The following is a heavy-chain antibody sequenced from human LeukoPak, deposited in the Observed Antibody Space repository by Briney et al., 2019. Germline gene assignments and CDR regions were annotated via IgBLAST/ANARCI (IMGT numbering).Heavy chain of an antibody. J-gene: IGHJ4*02. Sequence: GGSLRLSCAASGFTFDNYGMSWVRQAPGKGLEWVSGINWNGGSTGYADSVKGRFTISRDNAKNSLYLQMNSLRAEDTALYYCARNLGSSWPETFDYWGQGTLVTVSS. CDR2: INWNGGST. V-gene: IGHV3-20*04. D-gene: IGHD6-13*01. CDR3: ARNLGSSWPETFDY. CDR1: GFTFDNYG.